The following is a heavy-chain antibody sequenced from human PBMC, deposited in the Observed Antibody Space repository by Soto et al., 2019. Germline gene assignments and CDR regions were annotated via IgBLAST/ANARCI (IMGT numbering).Heavy chain of an antibody. CDR2: ISGSGRTT. J-gene: IGHJ6*03. V-gene: IGHV3-23*01. CDR1: GFTFGTYV. D-gene: IGHD3-16*01. CDR3: AKFRGPSYSYYYMDV. Sequence: EVQLLESGGGLVQPGGSLRLSCAASGFTFGTYVMKWLRQAPGRGLECVLFISGSGRTTYYADSVKGRFTVSRDNSKNTMYLQMNILRAEDTALYYCAKFRGPSYSYYYMDVWGKGTTVTVSS.